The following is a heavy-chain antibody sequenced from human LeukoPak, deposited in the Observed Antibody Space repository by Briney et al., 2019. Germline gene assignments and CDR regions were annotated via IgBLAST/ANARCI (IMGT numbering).Heavy chain of an antibody. CDR3: ARARLRSEDFSTPYYFDF. CDR2: IYFNGDT. CDR1: GASIRSGGFY. J-gene: IGHJ4*02. Sequence: SQTLSLTCSVSGASIRSGGFYWSWLRQHPRRGLEWIGYIYFNGDTYYNPSLKSPVTISVDTSQNRFSLRVHSVTAADTAVYFCARARLRSEDFSTPYYFDFWGRGTLVTVSS. V-gene: IGHV4-31*01. D-gene: IGHD3-16*01.